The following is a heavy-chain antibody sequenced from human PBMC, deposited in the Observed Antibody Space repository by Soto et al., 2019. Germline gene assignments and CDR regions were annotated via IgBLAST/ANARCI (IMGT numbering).Heavy chain of an antibody. CDR2: IKEDASEE. CDR3: ATAISSPFSNFDY. J-gene: IGHJ4*02. CDR1: GFTFSTYW. V-gene: IGHV3-7*01. Sequence: EVQLVQSGGDLVQPGGSLRLSCVASGFTFSTYWMTWVRQAPGMGLEWVAGIKEDASEELYVDSVKGRFSVSRDNAKNSLYLQLNSLSAEDTAVYCCATAISSPFSNFDYWGQGSLVTVSS. D-gene: IGHD2-2*01.